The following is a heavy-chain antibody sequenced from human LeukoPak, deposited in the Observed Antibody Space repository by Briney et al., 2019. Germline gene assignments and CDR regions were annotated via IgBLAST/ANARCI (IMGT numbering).Heavy chain of an antibody. CDR3: ARVGLANGFDI. V-gene: IGHV3-13*04. CDR2: IGTAGDT. D-gene: IGHD3/OR15-3a*01. J-gene: IGHJ3*02. CDR1: GFTFSNYD. Sequence: PGGSLILSCAASGFTFSNYDMHWVRQATGEGLEWVSVIGTAGDTYYSGSVKGRFTISRENAKNSLYLQMNSLRAGDTAVYYCARVGLANGFDIWGQGTMVTVSS.